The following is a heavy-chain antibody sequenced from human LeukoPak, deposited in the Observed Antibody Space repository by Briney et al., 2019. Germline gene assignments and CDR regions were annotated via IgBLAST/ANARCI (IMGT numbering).Heavy chain of an antibody. V-gene: IGHV3-9*03. CDR2: ISWNSGSI. Sequence: GGSLRLSCAGSGFTFSSYSMNWVRQAPGKGLEWVSGISWNSGSIGYADSVKGRFTISRDNAKNSLYLQMNSLRAEDMALYYCAKGGYSYGYPGFDYWGQGTLVTVSS. CDR1: GFTFSSYS. CDR3: AKGGYSYGYPGFDY. J-gene: IGHJ4*02. D-gene: IGHD5-18*01.